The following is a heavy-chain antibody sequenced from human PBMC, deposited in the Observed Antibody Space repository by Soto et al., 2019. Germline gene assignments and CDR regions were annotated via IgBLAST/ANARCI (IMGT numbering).Heavy chain of an antibody. Sequence: QVQLVESGEGVVQPGRSLRLSCAASGFTFSSYAMHWVRRAPGKGLEWMAVMSYDGSNKYYADSVKGRFTISRDNSKNTLYLQMNSLRPEDTALYYCARDGGAYWGQGTLVIVSS. J-gene: IGHJ4*02. D-gene: IGHD3-16*01. V-gene: IGHV3-30-3*01. CDR1: GFTFSSYA. CDR3: ARDGGAY. CDR2: MSYDGSNK.